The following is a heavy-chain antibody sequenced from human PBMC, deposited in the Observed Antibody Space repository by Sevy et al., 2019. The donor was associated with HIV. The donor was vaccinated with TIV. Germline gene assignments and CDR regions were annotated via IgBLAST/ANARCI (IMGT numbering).Heavy chain of an antibody. J-gene: IGHJ4*02. V-gene: IGHV3-30-3*01. CDR1: GFTFSSYA. Sequence: GGSLRLSCAASGFTFSSYAMHWVRQAPGKGLEWVAGISYDGSNKYYADSVKGRFTISGDNSKNTLYLQMNSLRAEDTAVYYCARGSTMVRGVYTPLDYWGQGTLVTVSS. CDR2: ISYDGSNK. D-gene: IGHD3-10*01. CDR3: ARGSTMVRGVYTPLDY.